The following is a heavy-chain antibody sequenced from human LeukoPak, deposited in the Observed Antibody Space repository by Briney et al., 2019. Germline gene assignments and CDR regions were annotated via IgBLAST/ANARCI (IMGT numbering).Heavy chain of an antibody. Sequence: SETLSLTCTVSGGSISSSSYYWGWIRQPPGKGLKWIGSIYYSGSTYYNPSLKSRVTISVDTSKNQFSLKLSSVTAADTAVYYCASKGYCSGGSCSAVRGFDPWGQGTLVTVSS. CDR3: ASKGYCSGGSCSAVRGFDP. D-gene: IGHD2-15*01. CDR1: GGSISSSSYY. V-gene: IGHV4-39*07. J-gene: IGHJ5*02. CDR2: IYYSGST.